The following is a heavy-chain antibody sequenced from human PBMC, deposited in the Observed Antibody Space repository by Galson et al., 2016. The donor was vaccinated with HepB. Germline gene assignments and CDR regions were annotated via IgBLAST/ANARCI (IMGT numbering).Heavy chain of an antibody. V-gene: IGHV2-5*01. D-gene: IGHD2-15*01. CDR2: IYWTGDE. J-gene: IGHJ4*02. CDR3: AHSNDFDCFDY. Sequence: PALVKPTQTLTLTCSFSGFSLTTSGVSVGWIRQPPGKGLEWLGHIYWTGDERYSPSLQSRLTITKDTSKNQVVLTLTNVDPVDTATYYCAHSNDFDCFDYWGQGTLVTVSS. CDR1: GFSLTTSGVS.